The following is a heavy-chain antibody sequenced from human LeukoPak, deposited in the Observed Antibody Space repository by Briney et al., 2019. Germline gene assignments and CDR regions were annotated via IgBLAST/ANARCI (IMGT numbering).Heavy chain of an antibody. CDR3: ARGDSYYYDSSGLPHAFDV. CDR2: ISYDGSNI. CDR1: GFTFSSYA. D-gene: IGHD3-22*01. V-gene: IGHV3-30*04. J-gene: IGHJ3*01. Sequence: PGGSLRLSCAAYGFTFSSYAMHWVRQAPGKGLEWVAIISYDGSNIYYADSVKGRFTISRDNSKNTLYLHMISLRAEDTAVYYGARGDSYYYDSSGLPHAFDVWGQGTMVTVSS.